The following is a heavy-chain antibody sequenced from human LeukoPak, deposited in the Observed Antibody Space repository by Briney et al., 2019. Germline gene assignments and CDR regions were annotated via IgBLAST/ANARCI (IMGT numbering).Heavy chain of an antibody. J-gene: IGHJ3*02. D-gene: IGHD2/OR15-2a*01. Sequence: PGGSLRLSCAASGFTVSSNYMSWVRQAPGKGLEWVSVIYSGGSTYYADSVKGRFTISRDSSKNTLYLQMSSLRVEDTAVFHCAKGRDHDTFPDAFDIWGQGTMVTVSS. CDR3: AKGRDHDTFPDAFDI. CDR2: IYSGGST. CDR1: GFTVSSNY. V-gene: IGHV3-53*05.